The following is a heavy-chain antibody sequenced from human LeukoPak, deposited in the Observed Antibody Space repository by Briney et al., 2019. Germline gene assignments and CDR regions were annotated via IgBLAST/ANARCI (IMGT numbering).Heavy chain of an antibody. CDR1: GGSISSYY. J-gene: IGHJ5*02. CDR3: ARSVRRLYGSGRSNWFDP. V-gene: IGHV4-4*07. Sequence: SETLSLTCTVSGGSISSYYWSWIRQPAGKGLEWIGHMYTSGTTNYNPSLKSRVTMSVDTSKNQFSLKLSSVTAADTAVYYCARSVRRLYGSGRSNWFDPWGQGALVTVSS. D-gene: IGHD3-10*01. CDR2: MYTSGTT.